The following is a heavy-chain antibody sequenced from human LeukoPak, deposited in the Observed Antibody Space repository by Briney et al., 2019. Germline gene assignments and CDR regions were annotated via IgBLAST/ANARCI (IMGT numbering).Heavy chain of an antibody. CDR2: INPNSGDS. CDR1: GYTFTGYY. Sequence: ASVKVSCKASGYTFTGYYLYWVRHAPGQGLEWMGRINPNSGDSNYSQKFQGRVTMTRDTSISTAYMELRRLRSDDTAVYYCVTYYYGSGSYYGGDYFDYWGQGTLVTVSS. V-gene: IGHV1-2*06. J-gene: IGHJ4*02. D-gene: IGHD3-10*01. CDR3: VTYYYGSGSYYGGDYFDY.